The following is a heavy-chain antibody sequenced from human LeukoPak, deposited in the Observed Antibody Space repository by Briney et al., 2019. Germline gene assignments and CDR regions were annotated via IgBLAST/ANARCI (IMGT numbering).Heavy chain of an antibody. CDR3: ARGRYQLLFYWYFDL. CDR2: IYTSGST. Sequence: PSETLSLTCTVSGGSISSGSYYWSWTRQPAGKGLEWIGRIYTSGSTNYNPSLKSRVTISVDTSKNQFSLKLSSVTAADTAVYYCARGRYQLLFYWYFDLWGRGTLVTVSS. J-gene: IGHJ2*01. CDR1: GGSISSGSYY. D-gene: IGHD2-2*01. V-gene: IGHV4-61*02.